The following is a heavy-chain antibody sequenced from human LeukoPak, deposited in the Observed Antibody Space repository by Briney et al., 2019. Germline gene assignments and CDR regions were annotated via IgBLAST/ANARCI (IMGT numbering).Heavy chain of an antibody. V-gene: IGHV4-34*01. Sequence: SETLSLTCAVYGGSFSGYYWSWIRQPPGKGLEWIGEIDHSGSTNYNPSLKSRVTISVDTSKNQFSLKQSSVTAADTAVYYCARDPSSGGAFDIWGQGTMVTVSS. CDR2: IDHSGST. CDR3: ARDPSSGGAFDI. D-gene: IGHD2-15*01. CDR1: GGSFSGYY. J-gene: IGHJ3*02.